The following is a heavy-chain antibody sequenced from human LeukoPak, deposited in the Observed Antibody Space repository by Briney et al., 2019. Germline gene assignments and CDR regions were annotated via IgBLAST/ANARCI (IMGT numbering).Heavy chain of an antibody. CDR3: ARQFGGSYGY. CDR2: ITTGSDI. J-gene: IGHJ4*02. V-gene: IGHV3-21*01. CDR1: GFTFSSYA. Sequence: GGSLRLSCAASGFTFSSYAMSWVRQAPGRGLEWVSSITTGSDIYYADSVKGRFTISRDNAKNSLYLDMNSLGAEDTAVYYCARQFGGSYGYWGQGTLVTVSS. D-gene: IGHD1-26*01.